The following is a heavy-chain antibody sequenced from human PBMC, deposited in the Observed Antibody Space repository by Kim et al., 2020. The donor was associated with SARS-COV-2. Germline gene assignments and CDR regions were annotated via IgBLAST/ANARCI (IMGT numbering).Heavy chain of an antibody. Sequence: PALKSRGTISVDTSKNQFSLKLSSVTAADTAVYYCASLYYDSSGYPYFDYWGQGTLVTVSS. V-gene: IGHV4-39*01. CDR3: ASLYYDSSGYPYFDY. J-gene: IGHJ4*02. D-gene: IGHD3-22*01.